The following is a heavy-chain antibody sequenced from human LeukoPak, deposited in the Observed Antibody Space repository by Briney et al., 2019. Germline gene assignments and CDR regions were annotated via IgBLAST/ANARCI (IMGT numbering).Heavy chain of an antibody. V-gene: IGHV3-23*01. Sequence: GGSLRLSCAASGFTFTDAWMSWVRQAPGKDLEWVSGISWNSGSVDYADSVKGRFTISRDNSKNTLYLQMNSLRAEDTAVYYCAKPYSSSSDGVVDYWGQGTLVTVSS. CDR2: ISWNSGSV. CDR3: AKPYSSSSDGVVDY. D-gene: IGHD6-13*01. CDR1: GFTFTDAW. J-gene: IGHJ4*02.